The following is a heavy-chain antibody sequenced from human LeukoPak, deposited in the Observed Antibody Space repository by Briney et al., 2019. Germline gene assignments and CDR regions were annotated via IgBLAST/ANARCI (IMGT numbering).Heavy chain of an antibody. CDR2: IYTSGST. CDR3: ARPVIGSSVFPFDY. V-gene: IGHV4-4*07. CDR1: GGSIGSYY. J-gene: IGHJ4*02. D-gene: IGHD3-10*01. Sequence: SETLSLTCTVSGGSIGSYYWTWIRQPAGKGLEWIGHIYTSGSTTYNPSLKSRVTISVDKSKKQFSLKLSCVTAADTAIYYCARPVIGSSVFPFDYWGQGTLVTVSS.